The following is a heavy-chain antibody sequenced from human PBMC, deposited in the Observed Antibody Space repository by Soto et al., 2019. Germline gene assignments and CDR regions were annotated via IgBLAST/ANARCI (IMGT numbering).Heavy chain of an antibody. Sequence: EVQLVESGGGLVQPGGSLRLSCAASGFTFNSYWIHWVRQAPGEGLVWVSRVNGDGTTTNYADSVKGRFASSRDNAKNTLYLQMNSLRAEDTAVYYCARGGFGAFYLDPWGQGTLVTVSS. V-gene: IGHV3-74*01. CDR1: GFTFNSYW. CDR3: ARGGFGAFYLDP. D-gene: IGHD3-10*01. CDR2: VNGDGTTT. J-gene: IGHJ5*02.